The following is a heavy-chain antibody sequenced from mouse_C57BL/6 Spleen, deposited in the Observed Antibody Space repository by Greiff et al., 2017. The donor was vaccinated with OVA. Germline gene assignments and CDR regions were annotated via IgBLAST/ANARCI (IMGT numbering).Heavy chain of an antibody. Sequence: VKLMESGPELVKPGASVKISCKASGYAFSSSWMNWVKQRPGKGLEWIGRIYPGDGDTNYNGKFKGKATLTADKSSSTAYMQLSSLTSEDSAVYFCARGGYYYGSSNFDYWGQGTTLTVSS. J-gene: IGHJ2*01. D-gene: IGHD1-1*01. CDR3: ARGGYYYGSSNFDY. CDR1: GYAFSSSW. V-gene: IGHV1-82*01. CDR2: IYPGDGDT.